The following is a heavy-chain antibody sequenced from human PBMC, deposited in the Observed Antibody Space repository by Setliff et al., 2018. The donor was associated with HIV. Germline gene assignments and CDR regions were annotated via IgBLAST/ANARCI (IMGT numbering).Heavy chain of an antibody. Sequence: GESLKISCKASGYSFSDYWIGWVRQMPGKGLEWMGIIFPDDSDTRYSPSFQGHVTISADKSIGTAYLQWSSLKASDTAIYYCARLGDDNSGYYQFWGQGTLVTVSS. V-gene: IGHV5-51*01. CDR3: ARLGDDNSGYYQF. CDR2: IFPDDSDT. J-gene: IGHJ4*02. D-gene: IGHD3-22*01. CDR1: GYSFSDYW.